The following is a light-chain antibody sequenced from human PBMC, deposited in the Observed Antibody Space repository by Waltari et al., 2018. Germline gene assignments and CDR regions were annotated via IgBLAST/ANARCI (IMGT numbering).Light chain of an antibody. Sequence: ETVMTQSPATLSVSPGERATLSCRASQSVSSNVAWYQQKPGQAPGLLIYGASNRATGIPARFSGSGSGTEFTLTISSLQSEDFAVYYCQQYNNWPPGTFGQGTKVEIK. CDR2: GAS. J-gene: IGKJ1*01. CDR3: QQYNNWPPGT. CDR1: QSVSSN. V-gene: IGKV3-15*01.